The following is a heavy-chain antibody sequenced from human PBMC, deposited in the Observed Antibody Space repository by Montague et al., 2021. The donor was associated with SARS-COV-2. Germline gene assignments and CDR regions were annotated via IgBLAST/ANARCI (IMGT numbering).Heavy chain of an antibody. Sequence: STNYNPSLKSRVTISVDTSKNQFSLKLSSVTAADTAVYYCARDRTAAGIYYGMDVWGQGTTVSV. V-gene: IGHV4-59*01. CDR2: ST. CDR3: ARDRTAAGIYYGMDV. J-gene: IGHJ6*02. D-gene: IGHD6-13*01.